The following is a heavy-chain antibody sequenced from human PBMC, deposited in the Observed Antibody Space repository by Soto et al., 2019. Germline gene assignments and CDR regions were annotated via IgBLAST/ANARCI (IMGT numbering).Heavy chain of an antibody. V-gene: IGHV5-51*01. D-gene: IGHD6-19*01. CDR1: GYSFTTYW. CDR2: IYPHDSDT. CDR3: ATWIAVAGAW. J-gene: IGHJ4*02. Sequence: GESLKISCKGSGYSFTTYWIGWVRQMPGKGLEWMGIIYPHDSDTRYSPSFQGQVTISADKSISTAYLHWSSLKASDTAMYYCATWIAVAGAWWGQATLVTVSS.